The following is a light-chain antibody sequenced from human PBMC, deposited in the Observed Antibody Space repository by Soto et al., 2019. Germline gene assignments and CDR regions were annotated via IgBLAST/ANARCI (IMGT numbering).Light chain of an antibody. CDR2: EVS. J-gene: IGLJ3*02. Sequence: QSALTQPASVSGSPGQSITISCTGTSSDVGGYNYVSWYQQHPGKAPKLMIYEVSNRPSGVSNRFSGSKSGNTASLTISGLQAEDEADYCCSSYTSSSTLGVFGGGTKLTVL. V-gene: IGLV2-14*01. CDR1: SSDVGGYNY. CDR3: SSYTSSSTLGV.